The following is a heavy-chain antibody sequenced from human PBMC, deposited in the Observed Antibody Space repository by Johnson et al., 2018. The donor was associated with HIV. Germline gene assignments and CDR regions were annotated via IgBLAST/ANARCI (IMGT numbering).Heavy chain of an antibody. CDR1: GFTFSNYA. J-gene: IGHJ3*02. CDR3: ARGSEDDFDI. CDR2: ISWDGGST. D-gene: IGHD3-16*01. Sequence: QLVESGGGVVQPGKSLRLSCAASGFTFSNYAMHWVRQAPGKGLEWVSLISWDGGSTYYADSMKGRFTISRDNSKNSLYLQMNSLRAGETAVYYCARGSEDDFDIWGQGTMVTVSS. V-gene: IGHV3-43D*03.